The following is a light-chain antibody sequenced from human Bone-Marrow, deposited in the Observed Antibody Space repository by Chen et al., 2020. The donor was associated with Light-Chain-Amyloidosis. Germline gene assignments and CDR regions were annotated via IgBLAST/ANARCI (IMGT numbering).Light chain of an antibody. CDR3: SSYTITNTLV. V-gene: IGLV2-14*01. Sequence: QSALTQPASVSGSPGQSITISCTGTSSDVGGDNHVSWYQQHPGKAPKLMIYEVTNRPSWVPYRFSGSKYGNSASLTISGLQTEDEADYFCSSYTITNTLVFGSGTRVTVL. CDR2: EVT. J-gene: IGLJ1*01. CDR1: SSDVGGDNH.